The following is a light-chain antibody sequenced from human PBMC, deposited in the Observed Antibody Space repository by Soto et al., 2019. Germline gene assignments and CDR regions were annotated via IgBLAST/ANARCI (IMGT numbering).Light chain of an antibody. CDR1: QSISSY. J-gene: IGKJ1*01. V-gene: IGKV1-39*01. CDR2: AAS. Sequence: DIQMTQSPSSLSASVGDRVTITCRASQSISSYLNWYQQKPGKAPKLLMYAASSLQSGVPSRFSGSGSGTDFTLTISSLQPVDFATYYCQQSYSTPRTFGQGTKVEIK. CDR3: QQSYSTPRT.